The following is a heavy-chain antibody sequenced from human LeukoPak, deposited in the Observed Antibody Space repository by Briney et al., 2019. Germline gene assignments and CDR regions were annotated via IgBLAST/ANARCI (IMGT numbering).Heavy chain of an antibody. CDR1: GFTFSSYA. Sequence: GGSLRLSCAASGFTFSSYAMSWVRQAPGKGLEWVSAISGSGGSTYYADSVKGRFTISRDNSKNTLYLQMNSLRAEDTAVYYCAKETGHSGRYHSDAFDIWGQGTMVTVSS. CDR3: AKETGHSGRYHSDAFDI. J-gene: IGHJ3*02. D-gene: IGHD1-26*01. V-gene: IGHV3-23*01. CDR2: ISGSGGST.